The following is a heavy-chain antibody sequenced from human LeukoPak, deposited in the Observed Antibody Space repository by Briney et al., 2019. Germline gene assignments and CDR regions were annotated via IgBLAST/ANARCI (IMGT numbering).Heavy chain of an antibody. Sequence: GASVKVSCKASGGTFSSYAISWVRQAPGQGLEWMGGIIPMFDTANYAQKFQGRVTMTRDTSTSTVYMELSSLRSEDTAVYYCARDGIVVVPAAMWVYFDYWGQGTLVTVSS. V-gene: IGHV1-69*05. D-gene: IGHD2-2*01. CDR2: IIPMFDTA. CDR3: ARDGIVVVPAAMWVYFDY. CDR1: GGTFSSYA. J-gene: IGHJ4*02.